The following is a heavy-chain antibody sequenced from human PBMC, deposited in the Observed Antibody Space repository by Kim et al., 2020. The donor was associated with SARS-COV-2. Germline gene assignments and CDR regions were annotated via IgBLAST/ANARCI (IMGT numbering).Heavy chain of an antibody. J-gene: IGHJ4*02. CDR3: AREEGRRGYSGYDLDY. D-gene: IGHD5-12*01. Sequence: KLPGRVTMTTDTSTSTAYMELRSLRSDDTAVYYCAREEGRRGYSGYDLDYWGQGTLVTVSS. V-gene: IGHV1-18*01.